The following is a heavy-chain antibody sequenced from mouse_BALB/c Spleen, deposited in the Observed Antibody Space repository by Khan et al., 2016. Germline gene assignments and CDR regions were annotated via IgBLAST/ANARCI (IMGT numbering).Heavy chain of an antibody. Sequence: VRLQQSGPDLVKPGASVKIPCKASGYTFTDYNMDWVKQSPGKTLEWIGDINPTNGYILYNQKFKGKATLTVDKSSSTAYMELRSLTSEDTAVYYCARSKVLSDKHYYAMDYWSQGTSVTVSS. CDR1: GYTFTDYN. V-gene: IGHV1-18*01. J-gene: IGHJ4*01. D-gene: IGHD2-14*01. CDR3: ARSKVLSDKHYYAMDY. CDR2: INPTNGYI.